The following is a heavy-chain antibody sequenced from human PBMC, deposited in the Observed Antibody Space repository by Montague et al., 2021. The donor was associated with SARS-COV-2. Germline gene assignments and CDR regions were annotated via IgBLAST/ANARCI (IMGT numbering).Heavy chain of an antibody. D-gene: IGHD3-3*01. Sequence: SLRLSCAASGFTFSNYFMNWVRQAPGQGREWVSSLRGSSTHKDYSDSLKGRFTISRDDAKNSLYLQINSLRAEDTAVYYCAGGYLDVWSGNHYGMDVWGQGTTVTVSS. CDR3: AGGYLDVWSGNHYGMDV. J-gene: IGHJ6*02. CDR2: LRGSSTHK. V-gene: IGHV3-21*01. CDR1: GFTFSNYF.